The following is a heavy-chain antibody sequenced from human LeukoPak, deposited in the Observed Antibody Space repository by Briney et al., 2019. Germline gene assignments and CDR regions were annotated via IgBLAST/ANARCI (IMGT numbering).Heavy chain of an antibody. V-gene: IGHV1-69*04. Sequence: GSSVKVSCKASGGTFSSYAISWVRQAPGQGLEWMGRIIPILGIANYAQKFQGRVTITADKSTSTAYMELRSLRSDDTAVYYCARDRDGFDYWGQGTLVTVSS. CDR2: IIPILGIA. D-gene: IGHD2-21*01. CDR1: GGTFSSYA. J-gene: IGHJ4*02. CDR3: ARDRDGFDY.